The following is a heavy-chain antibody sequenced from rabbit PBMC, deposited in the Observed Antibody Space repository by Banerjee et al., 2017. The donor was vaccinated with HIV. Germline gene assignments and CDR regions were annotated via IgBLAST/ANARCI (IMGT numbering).Heavy chain of an antibody. V-gene: IGHV1S45*01. Sequence: QEQLVESGGGLVQPGGSLTLTCTASGFTISSSQYMCWVRQAPGKGLEWIACIYTGSSGSTYYASWAKGRFTISKTSSTTVTLQMTSLTAADTATYFCARDDPGGAAYTLWGPGTLVTVS. CDR1: GFTISSSQY. CDR2: IYTGSSGST. J-gene: IGHJ4*01. CDR3: ARDDPGGAAYTL. D-gene: IGHD7-1*01.